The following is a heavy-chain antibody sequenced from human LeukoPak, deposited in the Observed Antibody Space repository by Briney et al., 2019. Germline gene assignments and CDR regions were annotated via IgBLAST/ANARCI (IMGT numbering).Heavy chain of an antibody. D-gene: IGHD6-19*01. V-gene: IGHV3-23*01. CDR3: AKDEHGIAVAESFDY. Sequence: GGSLRLSCAASGFTFSRYAMNWVRQAPGEGLEWDSAISGSGGSTYYADSVKGRFTISRDNSKNTLYLQMNSLRAEDTAVYYCAKDEHGIAVAESFDYWGQGTLVTVSS. J-gene: IGHJ4*02. CDR1: GFTFSRYA. CDR2: ISGSGGST.